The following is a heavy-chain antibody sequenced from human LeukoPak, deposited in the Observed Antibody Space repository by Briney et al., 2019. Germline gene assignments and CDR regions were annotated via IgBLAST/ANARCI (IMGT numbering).Heavy chain of an antibody. J-gene: IGHJ6*03. V-gene: IGHV1-18*01. CDR2: ISPYNGNT. D-gene: IGHD3-9*01. Sequence: ASVKVSCKASGYTFTNYGISWVRQPPGQGLEWMGWISPYNGNTDYAQKHQGRVTMTTDTSTSKANKELRRLRTDDTADYYSAKCLNDILAGRARYLDVWGKGTTVTIS. CDR1: GYTFTNYG. CDR3: AKCLNDILAGRARYLDV.